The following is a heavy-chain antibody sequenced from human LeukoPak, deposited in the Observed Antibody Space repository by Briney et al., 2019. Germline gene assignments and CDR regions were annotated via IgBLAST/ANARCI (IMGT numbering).Heavy chain of an antibody. J-gene: IGHJ6*02. CDR2: IWYDGSNK. Sequence: GGSLRLSCAASGFTFSSYGMHWVRQAPGKRLEWVAVIWYDGSNKYYADSVKGRFTISRDNSRNTLYLQMNSLRAEDMAAYFCAKGVGYQYYYGMDVWGQGTTVTVSS. V-gene: IGHV3-33*06. CDR3: AKGVGYQYYYGMDV. CDR1: GFTFSSYG.